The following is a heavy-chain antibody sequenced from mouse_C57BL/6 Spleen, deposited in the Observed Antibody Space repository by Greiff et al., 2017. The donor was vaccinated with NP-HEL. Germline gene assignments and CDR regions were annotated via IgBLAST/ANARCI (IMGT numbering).Heavy chain of an antibody. CDR2: IDPETGGT. CDR1: GYTFTDYE. D-gene: IGHD2-12*01. J-gene: IGHJ2*01. CDR3: TRSWDYRYYFDY. V-gene: IGHV1-15*01. Sequence: VQLQQSGAELVRPGASVTLSCKASGYTFTDYEMHWVKQTPVHGLAWIGAIDPETGGTAYNQKFKGKAILTADKSSSTAYMELRSLTSEDSAVYYCTRSWDYRYYFDYWGQGTTLTVSS.